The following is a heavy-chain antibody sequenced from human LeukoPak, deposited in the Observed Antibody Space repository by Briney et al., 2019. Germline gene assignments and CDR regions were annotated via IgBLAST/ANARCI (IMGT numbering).Heavy chain of an antibody. Sequence: ASVKVSCKASGYTFTSYYMHWVRQAPGQGLECMGIINPSGGSTSYAQKFQGRVTMTRDMSTSTVYMELSSLRSEDTAVYYCASAYSYGYCLDYWGQGTLVTVSS. V-gene: IGHV1-46*01. CDR2: INPSGGST. D-gene: IGHD5-18*01. CDR3: ASAYSYGYCLDY. J-gene: IGHJ4*02. CDR1: GYTFTSYY.